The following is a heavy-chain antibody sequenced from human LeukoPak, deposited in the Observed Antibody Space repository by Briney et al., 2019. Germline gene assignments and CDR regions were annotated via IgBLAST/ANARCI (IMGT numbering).Heavy chain of an antibody. CDR1: GGSISGDSW. Sequence: PLGTLSLTCAVSGGSISGDSWWSWVRQSPGKGLEWIGEIHHSGDTDYNSSLKSRVTISLDKSKTQFSLTLNSVTAADTAVYYCARVAWIPIGGVIVTAFDYWGQGTLVTVSS. CDR2: IHHSGDT. D-gene: IGHD3-16*02. V-gene: IGHV4-4*02. J-gene: IGHJ4*02. CDR3: ARVAWIPIGGVIVTAFDY.